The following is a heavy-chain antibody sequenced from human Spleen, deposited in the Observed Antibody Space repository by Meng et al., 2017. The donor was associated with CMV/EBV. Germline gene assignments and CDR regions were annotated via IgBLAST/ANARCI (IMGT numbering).Heavy chain of an antibody. CDR2: INHSGST. CDR1: GDSISYYY. D-gene: IGHD6-19*01. J-gene: IGHJ4*02. V-gene: IGHV4-34*01. CDR3: AAGIAVAH. Sequence: SETLSLTCIVSGDSISYYYWSWIRQPPGKGLEWIGEINHSGSTNYNPSLKSRVTISVDTSKNQFSLKLSSVTAADTAVYYCAAGIAVAHWGQGTLVTVSS.